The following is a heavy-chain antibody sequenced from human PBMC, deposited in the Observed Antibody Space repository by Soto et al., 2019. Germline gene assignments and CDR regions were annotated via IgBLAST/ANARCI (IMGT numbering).Heavy chain of an antibody. D-gene: IGHD2-15*01. CDR3: ATERRYCSGGSCYVGYFDY. J-gene: IGHJ4*02. CDR2: IVVGSGNT. Sequence: GQRLEWIGWIVVGSGNTNSAQKFQERVTFTRDMSTSTAYMELSSLRSEDTAVYYCATERRYCSGGSCYVGYFDYWGQGTQVTSPQ. V-gene: IGHV1-58*01.